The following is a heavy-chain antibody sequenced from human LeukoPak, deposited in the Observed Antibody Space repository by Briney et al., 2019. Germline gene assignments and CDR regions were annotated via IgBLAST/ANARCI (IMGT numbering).Heavy chain of an antibody. D-gene: IGHD6-19*01. J-gene: IGHJ4*02. CDR2: ISGSGGST. Sequence: PGGSLRLSCAASGFTISSYAMSWVRQAPGKGLEWVSAISGSGGSTYYADSVRGRFTISRDNSKNTLYLQMNSLRAEDTAVYYCAKDGEWLVSFDYWGQGTLVTVSS. CDR3: AKDGEWLVSFDY. CDR1: GFTISSYA. V-gene: IGHV3-23*01.